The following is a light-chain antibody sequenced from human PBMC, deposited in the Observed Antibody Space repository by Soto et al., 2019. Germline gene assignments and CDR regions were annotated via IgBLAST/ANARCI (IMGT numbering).Light chain of an antibody. V-gene: IGLV3-9*01. Sequence: SYELTQPLSVSVALGQTARITCGGSNIGSKNVHWYQQKPGQAPVLVIYNDNSRPSGIPERVSGSNSGGTATLTISRAQAGDGADDYCQVWDTSTALIGGGTKLTVL. CDR2: NDN. CDR1: NIGSKN. CDR3: QVWDTSTAL. J-gene: IGLJ2*01.